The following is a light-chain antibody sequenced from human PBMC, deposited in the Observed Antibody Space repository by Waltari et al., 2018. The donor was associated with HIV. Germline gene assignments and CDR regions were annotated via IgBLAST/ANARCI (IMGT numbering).Light chain of an antibody. CDR2: WAA. CDR3: QQYYSTLRT. Sequence: DIVMTQSPDSLAASLGEGATINCKSSQSVLYSSNNKNYLAWYQQKPGQPPKLLIYWAATRESGVPDRFSGSGSQTDFTLTISSLQAEDVAVYYCQQYYSTLRTFGQGTKVEIK. V-gene: IGKV4-1*01. J-gene: IGKJ1*01. CDR1: QSVLYSSNNKNY.